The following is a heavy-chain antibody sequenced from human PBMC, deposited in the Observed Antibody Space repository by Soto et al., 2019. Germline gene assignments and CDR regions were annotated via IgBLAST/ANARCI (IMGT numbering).Heavy chain of an antibody. CDR3: ARDYRKHGYGLPEPV. J-gene: IGHJ4*02. V-gene: IGHV1-3*01. D-gene: IGHD5-18*01. Sequence: GASVKFSCKASGYTFTSYAMHWVRQAPGQRLEWMGWINAGNGNTKYSQKFQGRVTITRDTSASTAYMELSSLRAEDTAVYYCARDYRKHGYGLPEPVWGQGTLVTVSS. CDR1: GYTFTSYA. CDR2: INAGNGNT.